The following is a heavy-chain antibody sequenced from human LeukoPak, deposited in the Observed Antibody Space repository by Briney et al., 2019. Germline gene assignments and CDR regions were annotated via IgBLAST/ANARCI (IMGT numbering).Heavy chain of an antibody. CDR1: GFTFSSYS. Sequence: GGSLRLSCAASGFTFSSYSMNWVRQAPGKGLEWLSYISSSSGTIYYADSVKGRFTISGDNAKNSLYLQMNSLRDGDTAVYYCARLSRSFDDWGQGTLVTVSS. CDR2: ISSSSGTI. V-gene: IGHV3-48*02. J-gene: IGHJ4*02. CDR3: ARLSRSFDD.